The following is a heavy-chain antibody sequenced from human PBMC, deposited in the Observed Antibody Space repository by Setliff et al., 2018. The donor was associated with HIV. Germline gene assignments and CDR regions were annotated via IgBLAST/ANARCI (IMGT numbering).Heavy chain of an antibody. D-gene: IGHD4-17*01. Sequence: PGGSLRLSCATSGFTFSDHFMDWVRQAPGKGLEWVGRTKNKANSYTTTYAASANGRFTISRDDSKKSLFLQMNSLKTEDTAVYYCARGPASGDYSYYFDYWGQGTLVTVSS. CDR1: GFTFSDHF. J-gene: IGHJ4*02. CDR3: ARGPASGDYSYYFDY. CDR2: TKNKANSYTT. V-gene: IGHV3-72*01.